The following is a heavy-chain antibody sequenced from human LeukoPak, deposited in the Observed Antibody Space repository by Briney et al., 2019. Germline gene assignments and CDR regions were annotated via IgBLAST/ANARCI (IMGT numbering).Heavy chain of an antibody. J-gene: IGHJ5*02. CDR1: GGSISSGGYS. Sequence: PSETLSLTCAVSGGSISSGGYSWSWIRQPPGTGLEWIGYIYHSGSTYYNPSLKSRVTISVDRSKNQFSLKLSSVTAADTAVYYCARGGSTSFSWFDPWGQGTLVTVSS. CDR3: ARGGSTSFSWFDP. CDR2: IYHSGST. D-gene: IGHD2-2*01. V-gene: IGHV4-30-2*01.